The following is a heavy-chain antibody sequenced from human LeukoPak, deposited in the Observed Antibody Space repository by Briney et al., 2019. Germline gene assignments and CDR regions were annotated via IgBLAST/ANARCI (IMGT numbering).Heavy chain of an antibody. Sequence: SQTLSLTCTVSGGSISSGGYYWSWIRQHPGKGLEWIGYIYYSGSTYYNPSLKSRVAISVDTSKNQFSLKLSSVTAADTAIYYRAGSVTSRVVLDYWGQGTLVTVSS. CDR1: GGSISSGGYY. J-gene: IGHJ4*02. D-gene: IGHD3-10*01. CDR2: IYYSGST. CDR3: AGSVTSRVVLDY. V-gene: IGHV4-31*03.